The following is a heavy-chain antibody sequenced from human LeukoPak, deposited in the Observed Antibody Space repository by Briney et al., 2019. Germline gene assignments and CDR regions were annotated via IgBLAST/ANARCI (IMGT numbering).Heavy chain of an antibody. Sequence: SVKVSCKASGGTFSSYAISWLRQAPGQGLEWMGGIIPIFGTANYAHKFQGRVTITADESTSTAYMELSSLRSEDTAVYYCARSLRRTTIFGVGYRWFDPWGQGTLVTVSS. CDR3: ARSLRRTTIFGVGYRWFDP. J-gene: IGHJ5*02. CDR2: IIPIFGTA. D-gene: IGHD3-3*01. CDR1: GGTFSSYA. V-gene: IGHV1-69*13.